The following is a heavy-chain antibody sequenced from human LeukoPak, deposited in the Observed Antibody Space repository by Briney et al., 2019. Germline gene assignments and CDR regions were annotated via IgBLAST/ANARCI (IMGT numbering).Heavy chain of an antibody. D-gene: IGHD3-22*01. J-gene: IGHJ4*02. V-gene: IGHV1-18*01. Sequence: ASVKVSCKASGYTFTSYGISWVRQAPGQGLEWMGWISAYNGNTNYAQKLQGRVTMTTDTSTSTAYMELRSLRSDDTAVYYCARVAQLKDFETDIVVVTFDYWGQGTLVTVSS. CDR3: ARVAQLKDFETDIVVVTFDY. CDR2: ISAYNGNT. CDR1: GYTFTSYG.